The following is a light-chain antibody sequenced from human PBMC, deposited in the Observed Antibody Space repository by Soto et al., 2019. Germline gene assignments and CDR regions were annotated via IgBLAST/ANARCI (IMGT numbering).Light chain of an antibody. CDR2: DAS. CDR3: QQRSSWPKT. J-gene: IGKJ1*01. V-gene: IGKV3-11*01. CDR1: QSVSSY. Sequence: EIVLTQSPATLSLSPGERATLSCRASQSVSSYLAWYQQKPGQAPRLLIYDASNRATGIPARFSGSGSGTDFNLTISSLEPEDFAIYYAQQRSSWPKTFGEGTKEEI.